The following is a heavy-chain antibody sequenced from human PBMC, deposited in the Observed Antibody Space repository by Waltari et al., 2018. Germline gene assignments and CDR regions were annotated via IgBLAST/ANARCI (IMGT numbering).Heavy chain of an antibody. D-gene: IGHD3-16*01. CDR1: GGSISSSNW. J-gene: IGHJ2*01. V-gene: IGHV4-4*02. CDR3: ARCFSLRYFAL. Sequence: QVQLQESGPGLVKPSGTLSLTCAVSGGSISSSNWWSWVRQPPGKGLEWIGEINLSGRTNYTPSLNRRVTISVDTPTNQFSLNLRSVTAADTAVYYCARCFSLRYFALWGRGTLVTVSS. CDR2: INLSGRT.